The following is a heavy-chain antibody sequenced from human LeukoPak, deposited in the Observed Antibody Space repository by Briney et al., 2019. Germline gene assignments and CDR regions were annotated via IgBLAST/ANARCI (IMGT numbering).Heavy chain of an antibody. CDR2: IIPIFGTA. V-gene: IGHV1-69*05. J-gene: IGHJ5*02. CDR3: AGYTALNWGRANWFDP. Sequence: GASVKVSCKASEATFSSYAISWVRQAPGQGLEWMGRIIPIFGTANYAQKFQGRVTITTDESTSTAYMELSSLRSEDTAVYYCAGYTALNWGRANWFDPWGQGTLVTVSS. D-gene: IGHD3-16*01. CDR1: EATFSSYA.